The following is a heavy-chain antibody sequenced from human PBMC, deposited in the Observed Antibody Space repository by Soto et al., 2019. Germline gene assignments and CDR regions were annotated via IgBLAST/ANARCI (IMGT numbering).Heavy chain of an antibody. Sequence: GGSLRLSCAASGFTFSSYSMNWVRQAPGKGLEWVSSISSSSSYIYYADSVKGRFTISRDNAKNSLYLQMNSLRAEDTAVYYCARDGGSGDSSSSDYWGQGTLVTVSS. D-gene: IGHD6-6*01. V-gene: IGHV3-21*01. CDR3: ARDGGSGDSSSSDY. J-gene: IGHJ4*02. CDR1: GFTFSSYS. CDR2: ISSSSSYI.